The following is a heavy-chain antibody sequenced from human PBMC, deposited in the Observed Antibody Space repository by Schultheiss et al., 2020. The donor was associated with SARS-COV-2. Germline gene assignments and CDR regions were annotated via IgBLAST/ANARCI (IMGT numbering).Heavy chain of an antibody. CDR1: GGSISSGGYY. CDR3: ASLYDYIYYYGMDV. J-gene: IGHJ6*02. Sequence: SETLSLTCTVSGGSISSGGYYWSWIRQHPGKGLEWIGYIYYSGSTYYNPSLKSRVTISVDTSKNQFSLKLSSVTAADTAVYYCASLYDYIYYYGMDVWGQGTTVTVSS. V-gene: IGHV4-31*03. CDR2: IYYSGST. D-gene: IGHD4-11*01.